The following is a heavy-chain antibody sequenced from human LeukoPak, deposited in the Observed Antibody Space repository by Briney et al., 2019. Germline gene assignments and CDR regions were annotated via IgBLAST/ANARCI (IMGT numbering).Heavy chain of an antibody. V-gene: IGHV3-23*01. D-gene: IGHD3-22*01. CDR2: ISGSGGST. Sequence: GGSLRLSCAASGFTFSSYAMSWVRQAPGKGLEWVSAISGSGGSTYYADSVKGRFTISRDNSKNSLYLQMNSLRAEDTAVYYCARPRYYYDSSGYYKDYWGQGTLVTVSS. J-gene: IGHJ4*02. CDR1: GFTFSSYA. CDR3: ARPRYYYDSSGYYKDY.